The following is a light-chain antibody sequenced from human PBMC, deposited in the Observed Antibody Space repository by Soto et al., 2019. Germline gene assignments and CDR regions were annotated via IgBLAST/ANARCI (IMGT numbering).Light chain of an antibody. CDR3: QQYGPAPP. J-gene: IGKJ5*01. V-gene: IGKV3-20*01. Sequence: PGERATLSCRASQSLTTRYLAWYQQKPGQAPRLLIYGASSGATGIPDRFSGSGSETDFTLTISRLEPEDFEVYYFQQYGPAPPFEQGTRLEIK. CDR1: QSLTTRY. CDR2: GAS.